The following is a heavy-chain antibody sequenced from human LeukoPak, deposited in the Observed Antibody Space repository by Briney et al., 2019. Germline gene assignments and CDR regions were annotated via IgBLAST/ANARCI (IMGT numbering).Heavy chain of an antibody. CDR1: GFTFSTYD. J-gene: IGHJ6*02. V-gene: IGHV3-48*01. Sequence: PGGSLRLSCAPSGFTFSTYDMNWVRQAPGKGLEWVSYISSSSRTISYADSVKGRFTISRDNAKNSLYLQMNSLRAEETAVYYCARLRHYAMDVWGQGTTVTASS. CDR3: ARLRHYAMDV. CDR2: ISSSSRTI.